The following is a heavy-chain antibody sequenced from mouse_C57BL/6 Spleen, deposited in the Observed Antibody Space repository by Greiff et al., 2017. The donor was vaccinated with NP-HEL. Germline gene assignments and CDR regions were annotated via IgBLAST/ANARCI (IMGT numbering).Heavy chain of an antibody. V-gene: IGHV1-50*01. Sequence: QVQLKQPGAELVKPGASVKLSCKASGYTFTSYWMQWVKQRPGQGLEWIGEIDPSDSYTNYNQKFKGKATLTVDTSSSTAYMQLSSLTSEDSAVYYCARGGNYVDAMDYWGQGTSVTVSS. CDR3: ARGGNYVDAMDY. D-gene: IGHD2-1*01. J-gene: IGHJ4*01. CDR2: IDPSDSYT. CDR1: GYTFTSYW.